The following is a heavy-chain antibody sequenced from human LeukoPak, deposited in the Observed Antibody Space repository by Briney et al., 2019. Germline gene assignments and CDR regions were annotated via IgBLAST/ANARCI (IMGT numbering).Heavy chain of an antibody. CDR1: GFTFSTFA. J-gene: IGHJ3*02. CDR3: AREVAPYSSGWYEVAFDI. D-gene: IGHD6-19*01. V-gene: IGHV3-23*01. Sequence: GGSLRLSCEASGFTFSTFAMIWVRQPPGKGLEWVSSIFPSGGEIHYADSVRGRFTISRDNSKSTLSLQMNSLRAEDTAVYYCAREVAPYSSGWYEVAFDIWGQGTMVTVSS. CDR2: IFPSGGEI.